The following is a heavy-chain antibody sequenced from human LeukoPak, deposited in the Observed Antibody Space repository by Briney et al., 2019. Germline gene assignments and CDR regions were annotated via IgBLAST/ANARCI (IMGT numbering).Heavy chain of an antibody. J-gene: IGHJ3*01. CDR1: GFTFSSYS. Sequence: GGSLRLSCSVSGFTFSSYSMNWVRQAPGKGLQWVSSISGGGSYLFYADSVEGRFSVSRDNAKNSVFLQMNSLRAEDTAVYYCARGLGDYDAFDVWGHGTRVTVAS. CDR3: ARGLGDYDAFDV. V-gene: IGHV3-21*01. D-gene: IGHD4-17*01. CDR2: ISGGGSYL.